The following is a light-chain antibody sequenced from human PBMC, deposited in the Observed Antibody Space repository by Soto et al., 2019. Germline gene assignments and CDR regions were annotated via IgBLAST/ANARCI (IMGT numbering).Light chain of an antibody. V-gene: IGLV1-47*02. CDR2: SNN. CDR3: AAWDDSLSGHVV. J-gene: IGLJ2*01. CDR1: SSNIGSNY. Sequence: QSVLTQPPSASGTPGQRVTISCSGSSSNIGSNYVYWYQQLPGTAPKLPIYSNNQRPSGVPDRFSGSKSGTSASLAISGLRSEDEADYYCAAWDDSLSGHVVFGGGTKLTVL.